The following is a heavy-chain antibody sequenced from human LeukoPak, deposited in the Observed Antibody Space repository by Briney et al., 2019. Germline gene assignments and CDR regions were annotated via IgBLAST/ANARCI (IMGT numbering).Heavy chain of an antibody. V-gene: IGHV3-7*01. CDR1: GFTFSSYA. D-gene: IGHD3-10*01. CDR3: ARSMGLLWFGEETYYFDY. Sequence: GGSLRLSCAASGFTFSSYAMSWVRQAPGKGLEWVANIKQDGSEKYYVDSVKGRFTISRDNAKNSLYLQMNSLRAEDTAVYYCARSMGLLWFGEETYYFDYWGQGTLVTVSS. CDR2: IKQDGSEK. J-gene: IGHJ4*02.